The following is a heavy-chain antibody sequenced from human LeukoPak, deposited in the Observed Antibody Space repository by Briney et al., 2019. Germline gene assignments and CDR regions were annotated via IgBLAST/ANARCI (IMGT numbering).Heavy chain of an antibody. CDR1: GGTFGSYS. D-gene: IGHD4-4*01. CDR3: ARGPTEYSHYVGFDP. Sequence: ASVKVSCKASGGTFGSYSIYWLRQAPRQAFEWMGRIIPILDTANYAQKFQGRVTMTADKSTSTAYMELSSLRSEDTAIYYCARGPTEYSHYVGFDPWGQGTLVTVSS. J-gene: IGHJ5*02. V-gene: IGHV1-69*08. CDR2: IIPILDTA.